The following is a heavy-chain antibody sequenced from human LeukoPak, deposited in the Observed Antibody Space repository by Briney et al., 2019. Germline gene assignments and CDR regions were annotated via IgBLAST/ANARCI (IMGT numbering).Heavy chain of an antibody. J-gene: IGHJ4*02. CDR1: GYTFSSYA. V-gene: IGHV7-4-1*02. D-gene: IGHD3-22*01. Sequence: GASVKVSCKASGYTFSSYAVNWVRQAPGQGLEWMGRVNTKTGNPTYAQGFTGRFVFSLDTSVSTAYLQISSLKAEDTAVYYCARPYYYDSSNYAAGFDYWGQGSLVTVSS. CDR3: ARPYYYDSSNYAAGFDY. CDR2: VNTKTGNP.